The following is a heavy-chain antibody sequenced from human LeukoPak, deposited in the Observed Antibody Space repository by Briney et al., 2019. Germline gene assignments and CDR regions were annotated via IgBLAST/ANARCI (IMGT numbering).Heavy chain of an antibody. J-gene: IGHJ4*02. CDR3: ARGLRGISSGYSNFDY. D-gene: IGHD3-22*01. CDR1: GYTFTSYG. V-gene: IGHV1-18*01. CDR2: ISAYNGNT. Sequence: ASVKVSCKASGYTFTSYGISGVRQAPGQGLEWMGWISAYNGNTNYAQKLQGRVTMTTDTSTSTAYMELRSLRSDDTAVYYCARGLRGISSGYSNFDYWGQGTLVTVSS.